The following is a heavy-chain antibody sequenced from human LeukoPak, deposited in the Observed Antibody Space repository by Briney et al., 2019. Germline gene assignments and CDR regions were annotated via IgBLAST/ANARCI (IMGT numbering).Heavy chain of an antibody. CDR3: AKEQRIRHCSEGVCMEGYYFDY. J-gene: IGHJ4*02. V-gene: IGHV3-23*01. CDR2: LSRGGGTT. D-gene: IGHD2-8*01. Sequence: GGSLRLSCTGSGFNFNMFAMNWVRQAPGQGLELVSGLSRGGGTTNYADSVKGRFTISRDKSKNMVFLQMNSLRPEDTAVYYCAKEQRIRHCSEGVCMEGYYFDYWGQGSLVTVSS. CDR1: GFNFNMFA.